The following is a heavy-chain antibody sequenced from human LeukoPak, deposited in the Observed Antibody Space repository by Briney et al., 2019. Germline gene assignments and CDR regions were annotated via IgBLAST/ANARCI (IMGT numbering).Heavy chain of an antibody. V-gene: IGHV4-38-2*01. CDR3: ARKFPKHYYDSSGYLDY. CDR2: IYHSGST. CDR1: GYSISSGYY. D-gene: IGHD3-22*01. J-gene: IGHJ4*02. Sequence: PSETLSLTCAVSGYSISSGYYWGWIRQPPGKGLEWIGSIYHSGSTYYNPSLKSRVTISVDTSKNQFSQKLSSVTAVDTAVYYCARKFPKHYYDSSGYLDYWGQGTLSPSPQ.